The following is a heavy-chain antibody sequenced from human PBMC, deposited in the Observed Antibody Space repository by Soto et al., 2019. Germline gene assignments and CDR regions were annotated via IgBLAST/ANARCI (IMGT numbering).Heavy chain of an antibody. CDR1: GDSISSGGYD. CDR3: AIGYCISTSCSSNWFDP. J-gene: IGHJ5*02. CDR2: IYYSGST. V-gene: IGHV4-31*03. Sequence: PSETLSLTCSFSGDSISSGGYDWSWIRQHPGKGLEWIGYIYYSGSTYYNPSLKSRVTISVDTSKNQFSLKLSSVTAADTAVYYCAIGYCISTSCSSNWFDPWGQGTLVTVSS. D-gene: IGHD2-2*01.